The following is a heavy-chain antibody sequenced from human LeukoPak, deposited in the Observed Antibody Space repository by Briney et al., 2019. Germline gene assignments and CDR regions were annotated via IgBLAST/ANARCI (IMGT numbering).Heavy chain of an antibody. CDR2: IWYDGSNK. CDR3: AKSEGWDIVATISGY. Sequence: GGSLRLSCAASGFTFSSYGMHWVRQAPGKGLEWVAVIWYDGSNKYYADSVKGRFTISRDNSKNTLYLQMNRLRAEDTAVYYCAKSEGWDIVATISGYWGQGTLVTVSS. J-gene: IGHJ4*02. V-gene: IGHV3-33*06. D-gene: IGHD5-12*01. CDR1: GFTFSSYG.